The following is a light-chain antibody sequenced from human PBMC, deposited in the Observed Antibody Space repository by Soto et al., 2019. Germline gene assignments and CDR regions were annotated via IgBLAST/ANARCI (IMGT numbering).Light chain of an antibody. CDR2: GAS. V-gene: IGKV3-20*01. CDR1: RSVTNNY. Sequence: EIVLTQSPGTLSLSPGERATLSCRASRSVTNNYVAWYQRKPGQAPRLLIYGASSRATDIPGRLSGTGSGTDFSLTITRLEPEDFAVYYCHQYGSSPPTFGQGTKVEI. J-gene: IGKJ1*01. CDR3: HQYGSSPPT.